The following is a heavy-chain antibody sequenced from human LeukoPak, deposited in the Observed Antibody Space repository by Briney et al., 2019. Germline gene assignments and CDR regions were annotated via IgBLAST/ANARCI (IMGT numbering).Heavy chain of an antibody. V-gene: IGHV3-7*01. CDR2: IKQDGSER. CDR1: GFTFTTFW. CDR3: ASTNYYDSSGFSNWFDP. Sequence: GGSLRLSCAASGFTFTTFWMSWVRQAPGKGLEWVANIKQDGSERYYVDSVKGRFTISRDNAKNSLYLQMNSLRAEDTAIYYCASTNYYDSSGFSNWFDPWGQGTLVTVSS. J-gene: IGHJ5*02. D-gene: IGHD3-22*01.